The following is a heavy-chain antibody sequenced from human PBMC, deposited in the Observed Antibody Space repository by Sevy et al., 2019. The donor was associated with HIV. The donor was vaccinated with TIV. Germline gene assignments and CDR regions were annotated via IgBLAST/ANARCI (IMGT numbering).Heavy chain of an antibody. CDR2: IYYTGST. CDR3: ARGWGASAGTNYGLDV. CDR1: GDSISTYY. Sequence: SETLSLTCTVSGDSISTYYWSWIRQPPGKGLEWIRYIYYTGSTNYNPSLKSRVSISVDTSKNQFSLKLTSVTAADTAVYFCARGWGASAGTNYGLDVWGQGTTVTVSS. D-gene: IGHD6-13*01. J-gene: IGHJ6*02. V-gene: IGHV4-59*01.